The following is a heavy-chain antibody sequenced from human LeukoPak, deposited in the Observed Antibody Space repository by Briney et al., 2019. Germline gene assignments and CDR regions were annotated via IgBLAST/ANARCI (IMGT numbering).Heavy chain of an antibody. CDR3: ARDFGDHAFDI. CDR1: GFTFSNYG. D-gene: IGHD3-10*01. V-gene: IGHV3-33*01. CDR2: IWYDGSNK. Sequence: PAGGSLRLSCAASGFTFSNYGIHWVRRAPGKGLEWVAVIWYDGSNKYYADSVKGRFTISRDNSKNTLSLQMNTLRTEDTATYYCARDFGDHAFDIWGQGTMVTVSS. J-gene: IGHJ3*02.